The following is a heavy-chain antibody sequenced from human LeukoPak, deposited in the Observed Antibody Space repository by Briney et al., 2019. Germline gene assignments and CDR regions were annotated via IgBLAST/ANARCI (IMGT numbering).Heavy chain of an antibody. J-gene: IGHJ4*02. Sequence: SETLSLTCTVSGGSVSSDSYYWSWIRQPPGKGLEWIGHISYSGTTNYNPSLKSRVIISIDISQNQFSLKLSSVTAADTAVYYCAGAPNPTFFDYWGQGPLPPSPQ. CDR1: GGSVSSDSYY. V-gene: IGHV4-61*01. CDR3: AGAPNPTFFDY. CDR2: ISYSGTT.